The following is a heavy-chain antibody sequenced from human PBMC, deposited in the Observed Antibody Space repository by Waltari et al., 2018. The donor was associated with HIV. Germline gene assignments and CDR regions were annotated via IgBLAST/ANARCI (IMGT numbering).Heavy chain of an antibody. V-gene: IGHV1-18*04. J-gene: IGHJ4*02. D-gene: IGHD3-22*01. CDR1: GYTFSTYI. CDR2: ISPYNNHA. Sequence: QVHLVQSAAEAQKPGAAVKVSCKASGYTFSTYIITWVRQAPGQGLEWMGWISPYNNHAKYAQRFQDRVTMTTDTSTNTAYLELRSLRSDDTAVYYCARGGFQDSSAYYWAYWGQGTLVTVSS. CDR3: ARGGFQDSSAYYWAY.